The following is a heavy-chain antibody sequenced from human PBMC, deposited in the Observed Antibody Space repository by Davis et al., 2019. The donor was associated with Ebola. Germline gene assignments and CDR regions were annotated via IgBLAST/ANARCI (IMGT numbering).Heavy chain of an antibody. CDR1: GFTFSSYG. V-gene: IGHV3-21*01. CDR3: AREIGIAAAGFDY. D-gene: IGHD6-13*01. CDR2: ISSSSSYI. J-gene: IGHJ4*02. Sequence: GESLKISCAASGFTFSSYGMHWVRQAPGKGLEWVSSISSSSSYIYYADSVKGRFTISRDNAKNSLYLQMNSLRAEDTAVYYCAREIGIAAAGFDYWGQGTLVTVSS.